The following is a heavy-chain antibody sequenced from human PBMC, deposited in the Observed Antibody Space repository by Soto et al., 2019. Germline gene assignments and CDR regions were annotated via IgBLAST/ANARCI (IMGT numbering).Heavy chain of an antibody. V-gene: IGHV4-39*01. CDR2: FYYSEST. J-gene: IGHJ6*02. CDR1: GGSISSGPYS. Sequence: QLQLQESGPGLVKPSETLSLTCTVSGGSISSGPYSWGWIRQPPGEGLEWIGTFYYSESTYYNPSPGRRVTTAVDTSKNQFSRKVSSVTVADTAVYYGARLGGYCSSTSCYGYYGMDVWGQGTTVTVSS. CDR3: ARLGGYCSSTSCYGYYGMDV. D-gene: IGHD2-2*01.